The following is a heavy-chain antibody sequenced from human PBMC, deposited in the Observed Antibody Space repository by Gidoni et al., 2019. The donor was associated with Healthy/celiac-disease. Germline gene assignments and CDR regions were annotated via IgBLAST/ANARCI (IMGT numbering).Heavy chain of an antibody. V-gene: IGHV3-66*02. J-gene: IGHJ3*02. D-gene: IGHD3-10*01. Sequence: EVQLVEYGGGLVQPGGSLRLYCAASGFTASSNYMSWVRQAPGKGLEWVSVIYGAGSTYYADSMKGRFTISRDNSKNTLYLQMTSLRAEDTAVYYCASGRPDYYGSGQLWDAFDIWGQGTMVTVSS. CDR3: ASGRPDYYGSGQLWDAFDI. CDR2: IYGAGST. CDR1: GFTASSNY.